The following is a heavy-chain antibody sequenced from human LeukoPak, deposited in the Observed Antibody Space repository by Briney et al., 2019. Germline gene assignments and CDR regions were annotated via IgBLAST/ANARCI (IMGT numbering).Heavy chain of an antibody. V-gene: IGHV1-2*02. CDR1: GYTFTGYY. J-gene: IGHJ4*02. CDR2: INPNSGGT. D-gene: IGHD3-16*02. Sequence: ASVKVSCKASGYTFTGYYMHWVRQAPGQGLEWMGWINPNSGGTNYAQKFQGRVTMTRDTSISTAYMELSRLRSDDTAVYYCARAMITFGGVIVINSQYYFDYWGQGTLVTVSS. CDR3: ARAMITFGGVIVINSQYYFDY.